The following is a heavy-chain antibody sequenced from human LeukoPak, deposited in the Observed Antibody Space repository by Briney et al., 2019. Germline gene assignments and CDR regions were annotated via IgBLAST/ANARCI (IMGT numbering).Heavy chain of an antibody. CDR1: GGSISSGGYY. Sequence: PSQTLSLTCTVSGGSISSGGYYWSWIRQHPGKGLEWIGYIYYSGSTYYNPSLKSRVTISVDTSKNQFSLKLSSVTAADTAVYYCARPPKGSSGRYYYMDVWGKGTTVTVSS. D-gene: IGHD6-19*01. V-gene: IGHV4-31*03. J-gene: IGHJ6*03. CDR2: IYYSGST. CDR3: ARPPKGSSGRYYYMDV.